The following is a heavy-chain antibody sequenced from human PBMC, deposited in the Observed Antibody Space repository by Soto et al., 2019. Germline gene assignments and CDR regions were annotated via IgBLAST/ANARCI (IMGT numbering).Heavy chain of an antibody. V-gene: IGHV4-31*03. CDR1: GGSISSGDYY. J-gene: IGHJ3*02. CDR2: IYYTWST. D-gene: IGHD2-8*01. CDR3: ASSPTKARDSFDI. Sequence: TLSLTCTVSGGSISSGDYYWSWIRQYPGRGLEWIGYIYYTWSTSYNPSLRSRVTIPIDISKNQFSLKLNSVTAADTAVYYCASSPTKARDSFDIWGQGTMVTVSS.